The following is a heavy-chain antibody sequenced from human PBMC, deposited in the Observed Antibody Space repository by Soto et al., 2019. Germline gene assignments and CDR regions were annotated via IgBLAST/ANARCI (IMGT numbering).Heavy chain of an antibody. D-gene: IGHD6-19*01. CDR1: GFSLTSNAVG. CDR3: AHGSGWLFDF. Sequence: QITLKESGPTLVKPTQTLTLTCTSSGFSLTSNAVGVGWFRQPPGKALEWLALIYWDEDNHYSPSLKSRLTFTKDTSKNLVVLIMTYMDPVDTASYYCAHGSGWLFDFWGQGTLVTVSS. CDR2: IYWDEDN. J-gene: IGHJ4*02. V-gene: IGHV2-5*02.